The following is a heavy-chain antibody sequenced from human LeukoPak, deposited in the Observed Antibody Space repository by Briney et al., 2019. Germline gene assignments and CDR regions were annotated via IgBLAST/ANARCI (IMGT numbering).Heavy chain of an antibody. D-gene: IGHD5-24*01. CDR1: GFMFSSDW. CDR3: AKEGRSLQTY. J-gene: IGHJ4*02. Sequence: GGSLRLSCAASGFMFSSDWMSWVRPAPGKGLEWVANIKEDGTETYYVDSVKGRFTISRDNAKNSLYLQMNSLRVEDTAVYYCAKEGRSLQTYWGQGTLVTVSS. CDR2: IKEDGTET. V-gene: IGHV3-7*03.